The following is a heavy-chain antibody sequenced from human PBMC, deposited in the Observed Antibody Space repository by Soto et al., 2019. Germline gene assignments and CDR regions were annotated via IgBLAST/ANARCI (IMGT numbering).Heavy chain of an antibody. J-gene: IGHJ5*02. D-gene: IGHD2-21*02. CDR3: ARLGSAIVNWFDP. CDR1: GYSFTNYW. CDR2: IYPGDSDT. V-gene: IGHV5-51*01. Sequence: PGESLKISCKGSGYSFTNYWIGWVRQMPGKGLEWMGIIYPGDSDTRYSPSFQGQVTISADKSISTAHLQWSSLKASDTAMYYCARLGSAIVNWFDPWGQGTLVTVSS.